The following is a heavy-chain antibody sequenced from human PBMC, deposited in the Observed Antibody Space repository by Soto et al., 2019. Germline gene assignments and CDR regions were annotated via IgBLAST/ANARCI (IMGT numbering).Heavy chain of an antibody. CDR1: GFTFSSYG. D-gene: IGHD6-13*01. CDR3: ARDLYYIAAAGNYYGMDV. Sequence: QVQLVESGGGVVQPGRSLRLSCAASGFTFSSYGMHWVRQAPGKGLEWVAVIWYDGSNKYYADSVKGRFTISRDNSKNTLYLHMNSLRAEDTAVYYCARDLYYIAAAGNYYGMDVWGQGTTVTVSS. CDR2: IWYDGSNK. V-gene: IGHV3-33*01. J-gene: IGHJ6*02.